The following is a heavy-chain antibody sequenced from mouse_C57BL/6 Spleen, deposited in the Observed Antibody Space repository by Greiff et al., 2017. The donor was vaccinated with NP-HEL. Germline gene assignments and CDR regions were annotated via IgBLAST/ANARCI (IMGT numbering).Heavy chain of an antibody. V-gene: IGHV1-82*01. Sequence: QVQLQQSGPELVKPGASVKISCKASGYAFSSSWMNWVKQRPGKGLEWIGRIYPGDGDTNYNGKFKGKATLTADKSSSTAYMQLSSLTSEDSAVYFGAEGYYGYFDVWGTGTTVTVAA. J-gene: IGHJ1*03. CDR2: IYPGDGDT. CDR3: AEGYYGYFDV. CDR1: GYAFSSSW.